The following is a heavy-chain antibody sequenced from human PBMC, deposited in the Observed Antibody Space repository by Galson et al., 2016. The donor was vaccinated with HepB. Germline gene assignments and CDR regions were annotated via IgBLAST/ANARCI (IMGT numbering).Heavy chain of an antibody. CDR1: GFTFSDYY. CDR2: MSPSSAYS. Sequence: SLRLSCAASGFTFSDYYMAWVRQAPGKGLEWVSHMSPSSAYSKYTDSVKGRFSISRDNANNSLYLHMDSLRDEDTAVYFCARGKTRGFLDWYFDLWGRGTLVTVSS. D-gene: IGHD3-10*01. V-gene: IGHV3-11*06. J-gene: IGHJ2*01. CDR3: ARGKTRGFLDWYFDL.